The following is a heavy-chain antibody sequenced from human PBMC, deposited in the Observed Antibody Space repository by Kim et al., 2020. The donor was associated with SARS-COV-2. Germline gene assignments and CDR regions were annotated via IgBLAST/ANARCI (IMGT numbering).Heavy chain of an antibody. J-gene: IGHJ4*02. D-gene: IGHD3-3*01. CDR3: AREYDFWSGYYVH. V-gene: IGHV1-2*02. Sequence: YAQKFQGRVTMTRDTSISTAYMELSRLRSDDTAVYYCAREYDFWSGYYVHWGQGTLVTVSS.